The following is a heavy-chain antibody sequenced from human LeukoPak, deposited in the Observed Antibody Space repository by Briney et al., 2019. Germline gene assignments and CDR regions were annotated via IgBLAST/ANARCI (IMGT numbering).Heavy chain of an antibody. J-gene: IGHJ3*02. D-gene: IGHD2-2*01. V-gene: IGHV3-21*01. CDR1: GFTFSSYS. CDR2: ISSSSSYI. Sequence: NPGGSLRLPCAASGFTFSSYSMNWVRQAPGKGLEWVSPISSSSSYIYYADSVKGRFTISRDNAKNSLYLQMNSLRAEDTAVYYCARDRYQLLSRAVAFDIWGQGTMVTVSS. CDR3: ARDRYQLLSRAVAFDI.